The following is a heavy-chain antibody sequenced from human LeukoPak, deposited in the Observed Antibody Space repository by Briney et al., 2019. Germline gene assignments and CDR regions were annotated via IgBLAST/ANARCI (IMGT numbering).Heavy chain of an antibody. V-gene: IGHV3-43*02. J-gene: IGHJ3*02. CDR3: AKEIDTLGTNAFDI. CDR2: ISGDGGST. Sequence: GVSLRLSCAASGFTFDDYAMHWVRQAPGKGLVWVSLISGDGGSTYYADSVRGRFTISRDNSKNSLYLQMDSLRTEDTAFYYCAKEIDTLGTNAFDIWGQGTMVTVSS. CDR1: GFTFDDYA. D-gene: IGHD2-15*01.